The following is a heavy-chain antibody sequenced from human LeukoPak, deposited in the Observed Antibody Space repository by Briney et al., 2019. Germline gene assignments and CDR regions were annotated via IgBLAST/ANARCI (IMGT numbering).Heavy chain of an antibody. J-gene: IGHJ3*02. D-gene: IGHD3-22*01. Sequence: GGSLRLSCAASGVTFSSYGMHWVRQAPGKGLEWVAVISYDGSNKYYADSVKGRFTISRDNSKNTLYLQMNSLRAEDTAVYYCAKKGYYYDSSGYYGDAFDIWGQGTMVTVSS. CDR3: AKKGYYYDSSGYYGDAFDI. V-gene: IGHV3-30*18. CDR2: ISYDGSNK. CDR1: GVTFSSYG.